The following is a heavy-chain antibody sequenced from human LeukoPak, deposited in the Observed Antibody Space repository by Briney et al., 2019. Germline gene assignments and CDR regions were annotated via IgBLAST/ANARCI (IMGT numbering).Heavy chain of an antibody. Sequence: GGSLRLSCAASGFTFSSYAMSWVRQAPGKGLEWVSAISGSGGSTYYADSVKGRFTISRDNSKNTLYLQMNSLGAEDTAVYYCAKDRAVTIFGVVPSDPWGQGTLVTVSS. CDR1: GFTFSSYA. CDR3: AKDRAVTIFGVVPSDP. V-gene: IGHV3-23*01. CDR2: ISGSGGST. J-gene: IGHJ5*02. D-gene: IGHD3-3*01.